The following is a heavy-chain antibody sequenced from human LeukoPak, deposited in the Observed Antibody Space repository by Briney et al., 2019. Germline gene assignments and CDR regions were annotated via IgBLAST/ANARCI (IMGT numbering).Heavy chain of an antibody. CDR2: IIPIFGTA. CDR1: GYTFSSYA. Sequence: SVKVSCKASGYTFSSYAISWVRQAPGQGLGWMGGIIPIFGTANYAQKFQGRVTITADESTSTAYMELSSLRSEDTAVYYCARSPDFWSGYSFHLDYWGQGTLVTVSS. J-gene: IGHJ4*02. V-gene: IGHV1-69*13. CDR3: ARSPDFWSGYSFHLDY. D-gene: IGHD3-3*01.